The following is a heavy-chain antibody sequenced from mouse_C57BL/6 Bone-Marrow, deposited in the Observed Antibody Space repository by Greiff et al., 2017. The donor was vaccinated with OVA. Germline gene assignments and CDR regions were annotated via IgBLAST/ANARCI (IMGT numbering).Heavy chain of an antibody. CDR2: IRSKSSNYAT. CDR3: VRDPWYFDV. CDR1: GFTFNTYA. J-gene: IGHJ1*03. V-gene: IGHV10-3*01. Sequence: EVKLVESGGGLVQPKGSLKLSCAASGFTFNTYAMHWVRQAPGKGLEWVARIRSKSSNYATYYADSVKDRFTISRDDSQSILFLQMYHLQTEDTAMFYCVRDPWYFDVWGTGTTVTVSS.